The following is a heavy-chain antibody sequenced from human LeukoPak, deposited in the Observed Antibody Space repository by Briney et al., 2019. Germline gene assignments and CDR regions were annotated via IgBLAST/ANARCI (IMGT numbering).Heavy chain of an antibody. V-gene: IGHV1-2*02. CDR3: ARRFGELLLRFDP. Sequence: ASVKVSCKASGYTFTGYYMHWVRQAPGQGLEWMGWINPNSGGTNYAQKFQGRVTMTRDTSISTAYMELSRLRSDDTAVYYCARRFGELLLRFDPWGQGTPVTVSS. J-gene: IGHJ5*02. D-gene: IGHD3-10*01. CDR2: INPNSGGT. CDR1: GYTFTGYY.